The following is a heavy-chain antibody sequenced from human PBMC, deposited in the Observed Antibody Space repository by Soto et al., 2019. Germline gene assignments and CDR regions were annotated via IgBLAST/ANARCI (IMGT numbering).Heavy chain of an antibody. D-gene: IGHD2-15*01. Sequence: QVQLQESGPGLVKPSETLSLTCTVSGGSISSYYWSWIRQPPGKGLEWIGYIYYSGSTNYNPSLKIRVTISVDTSKNQFSLKLSSVTAADTAVYYCARVGCSGGSCYPDYWGQGTLVTVSS. J-gene: IGHJ4*02. V-gene: IGHV4-59*01. CDR3: ARVGCSGGSCYPDY. CDR1: GGSISSYY. CDR2: IYYSGST.